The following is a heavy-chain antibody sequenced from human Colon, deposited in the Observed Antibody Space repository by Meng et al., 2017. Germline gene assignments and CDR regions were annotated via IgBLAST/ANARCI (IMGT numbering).Heavy chain of an antibody. J-gene: IGHJ4*02. V-gene: IGHV4-61*01. CDR3: ARDNWGSLDY. CDR1: GASVSDTNYA. CDR2: GST. Sequence: QVQLQESGQGLVRPSETLSLTCTVSGASVSDTNYAWSWIRQPPGKGLEWIGYGSTNHNPSLKSRVTISVDTSKNQFSLTLNSVTAADTAVYYCARDNWGSLDYWGQGTLVTVSS. D-gene: IGHD7-27*01.